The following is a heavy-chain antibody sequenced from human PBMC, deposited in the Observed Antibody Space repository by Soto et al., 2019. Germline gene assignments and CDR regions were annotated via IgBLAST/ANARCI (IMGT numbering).Heavy chain of an antibody. D-gene: IGHD2-15*01. V-gene: IGHV4-59*01. CDR3: AREDRRSYCSGGSCYGVDV. CDR1: GGSISSYY. CDR2: IYYSGST. Sequence: SETLSLTCTVSGGSISSYYWSWIRQPPGKGLEWIGYIYYSGSTNYNPSLKSRVTISVDTSKNQFSLKLSSVTAADTAVYYCAREDRRSYCSGGSCYGVDVWGQGTTVTVSS. J-gene: IGHJ6*02.